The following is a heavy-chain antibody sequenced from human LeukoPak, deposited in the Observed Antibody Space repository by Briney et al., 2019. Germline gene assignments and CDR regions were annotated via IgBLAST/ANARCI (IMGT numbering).Heavy chain of an antibody. D-gene: IGHD1-14*01. Sequence: ASVKVSCKASGYTFTGYGISWVRQAPGQGLEWMGWISAYNGNTNYAQKLQGRVTMTTDTSTSTAYMELRSLRSDDTAVYYCARSQTTGPPYYYYYYGMDVWGQGTTVTVSS. CDR2: ISAYNGNT. CDR1: GYTFTGYG. CDR3: ARSQTTGPPYYYYYYGMDV. J-gene: IGHJ6*02. V-gene: IGHV1-18*01.